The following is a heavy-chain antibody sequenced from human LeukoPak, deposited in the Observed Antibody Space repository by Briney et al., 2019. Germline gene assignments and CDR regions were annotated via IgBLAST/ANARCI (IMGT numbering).Heavy chain of an antibody. CDR1: GFTFSSYE. CDR2: ISSSGSTI. D-gene: IGHD3-10*01. Sequence: GGSLRLSCAASGFTFSSYEMNWVRQAPGKGLEWVSYISSSGSTIYYADSVKGRFTISRDNAKNSLYLQMNSLRAEDTAVYYCARARRLRITMVRGGPSPNYYMDVWGKGTTVTISS. V-gene: IGHV3-48*03. J-gene: IGHJ6*03. CDR3: ARARRLRITMVRGGPSPNYYMDV.